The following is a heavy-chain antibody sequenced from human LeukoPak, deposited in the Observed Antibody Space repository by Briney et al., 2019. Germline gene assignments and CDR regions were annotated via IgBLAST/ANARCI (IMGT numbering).Heavy chain of an antibody. D-gene: IGHD1-14*01. CDR1: GFTFSSYW. CDR2: INSDGSST. Sequence: GGSLRLSCAASGFTFSSYWMHWVRQAPGKGLVWVSRINSDGSSTSYADSVKGRFTISRDNAKNTLYLQMNSLRAEDTAVYYCARAPYRIGFDYWGQGTLVTVSS. CDR3: ARAPYRIGFDY. J-gene: IGHJ4*02. V-gene: IGHV3-74*01.